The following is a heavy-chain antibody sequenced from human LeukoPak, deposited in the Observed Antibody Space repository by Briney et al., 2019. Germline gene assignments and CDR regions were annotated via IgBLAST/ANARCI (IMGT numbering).Heavy chain of an antibody. Sequence: VSVKVSCKASGYTFTGYYMHWVRQAPGQGLEWMGWINPNSGGTNYAQKFQGRVTMTRDTSISTAYMELSRLRSDDTAVYYCARGPSLVVPAAINWFDPWGQGTLVTVSS. CDR2: INPNSGGT. CDR3: ARGPSLVVPAAINWFDP. D-gene: IGHD2-2*01. CDR1: GYTFTGYY. V-gene: IGHV1-2*02. J-gene: IGHJ5*02.